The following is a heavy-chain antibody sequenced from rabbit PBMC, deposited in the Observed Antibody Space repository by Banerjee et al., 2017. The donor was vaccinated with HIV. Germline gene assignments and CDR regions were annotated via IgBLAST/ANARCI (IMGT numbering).Heavy chain of an antibody. CDR3: ARWYPLHVDGGTAYAFGL. Sequence: QEQLEESGGDLVQPEGSLTLTCTASGFSFSNHHWICWVRQAPGKGLEWIGCIAADSSGKIVYATWAKGRFTISKTSSTTVTLQMTSLTAADTATYFCARWYPLHVDGGTAYAFGLWGPGTLVTVS. CDR1: GFSFSNHHW. J-gene: IGHJ6*01. V-gene: IGHV1S45*01. CDR2: IAADSSGKI. D-gene: IGHD6-1*01.